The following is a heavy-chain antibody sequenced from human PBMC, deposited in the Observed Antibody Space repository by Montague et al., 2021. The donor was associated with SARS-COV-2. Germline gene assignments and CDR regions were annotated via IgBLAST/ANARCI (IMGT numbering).Heavy chain of an antibody. D-gene: IGHD3-9*01. Sequence: SETLSLTCTVSGGSISSSSYYWGWIRQPPGKGLEWIGSIHYSGSTYYNPSLKSRVTISVDMSKNQFSLKLSSVTAADTAVYYCARQDDILTGYYYYGMDVWGQGTTVTVSS. CDR2: IHYSGST. V-gene: IGHV4-39*01. J-gene: IGHJ6*02. CDR3: ARQDDILTGYYYYGMDV. CDR1: GGSISSSSYY.